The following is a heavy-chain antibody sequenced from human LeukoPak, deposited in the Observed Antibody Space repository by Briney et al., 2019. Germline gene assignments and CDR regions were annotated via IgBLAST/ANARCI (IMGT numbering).Heavy chain of an antibody. Sequence: GGSLRLSCAASGFTFSSYAMSWVRQAPGKGLEWVSAISGSGGSTYYADSVKGRFTISRDNAKNSLYLQMNSLRAEDTAVYYCARDGDGYPNWGQGTSVTVSS. CDR2: ISGSGGST. D-gene: IGHD5-18*01. CDR1: GFTFSSYA. V-gene: IGHV3-23*01. J-gene: IGHJ3*01. CDR3: ARDGDGYPN.